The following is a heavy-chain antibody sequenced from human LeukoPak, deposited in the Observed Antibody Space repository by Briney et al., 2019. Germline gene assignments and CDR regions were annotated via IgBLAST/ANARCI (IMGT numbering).Heavy chain of an antibody. CDR2: INDIGNT. CDR3: ARLGSVGYYNYQYMDI. V-gene: IGHV4-34*01. CDR1: GGPFSGYY. Sequence: SETLSLTCAVYGGPFSGYYWSWIRQPPGKGLEWIGEINDIGNTHYDPSLRSRVTISVDTSKNQFSLSLTSATAADTAVYFCARLGSVGYYNYQYMDIWGNGTTVTVSS. J-gene: IGHJ6*03. D-gene: IGHD3-10*01.